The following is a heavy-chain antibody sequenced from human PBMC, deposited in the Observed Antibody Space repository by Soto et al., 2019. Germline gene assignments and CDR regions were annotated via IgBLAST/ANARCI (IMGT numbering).Heavy chain of an antibody. J-gene: IGHJ4*02. CDR3: AKDRTVTTSGFSDF. Sequence: PGGSLRLSCAASGFTFNNYGMHWVRQAPGKGLEWVAVILYDGSNKYYADAVRGRFTISRDNSKNTLYLQMNSLRPEDTAVYYCAKDRTVTTSGFSDFWGQGTLVTVSS. V-gene: IGHV3-30*18. CDR1: GFTFNNYG. CDR2: ILYDGSNK. D-gene: IGHD4-4*01.